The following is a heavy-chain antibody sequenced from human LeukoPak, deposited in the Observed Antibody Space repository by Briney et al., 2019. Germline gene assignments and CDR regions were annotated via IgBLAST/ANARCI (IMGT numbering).Heavy chain of an antibody. J-gene: IGHJ4*02. D-gene: IGHD6-19*01. CDR2: ISTYNANT. CDR3: ARVSPYSGGWYSDSEPLYYFDY. Sequence: GASVKVSCKASGYTFTNYGVTWVRQAPGQGLEWMGWISTYNANTNYAQKLQGRVSMTTDTSTSTAYMELRSLRSDDTAVYYCARVSPYSGGWYSDSEPLYYFDYWGQGTLVTVSS. CDR1: GYTFTNYG. V-gene: IGHV1-18*01.